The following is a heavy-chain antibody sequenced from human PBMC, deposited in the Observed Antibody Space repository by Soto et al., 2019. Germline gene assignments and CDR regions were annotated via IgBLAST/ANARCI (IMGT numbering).Heavy chain of an antibody. CDR2: IKQDGSEK. CDR3: ARVSSSSWYVWWFDP. CDR1: GFTFSSYW. D-gene: IGHD6-13*01. Sequence: PGGSLRLSCAASGFTFSSYWMSWVLQAPWKGLEWVANIKQDGSEKYYVDSVKGRFTISRDNAKNSLYLQMNSLRAEDTAVYYCARVSSSSWYVWWFDPWGQGTLVTVSS. V-gene: IGHV3-7*03. J-gene: IGHJ5*02.